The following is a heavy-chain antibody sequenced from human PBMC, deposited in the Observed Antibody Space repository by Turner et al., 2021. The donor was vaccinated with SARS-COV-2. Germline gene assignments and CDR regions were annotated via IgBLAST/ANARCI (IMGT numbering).Heavy chain of an antibody. CDR3: ARSLRARVDFDY. D-gene: IGHD5-18*01. CDR1: GFTFSTYA. Sequence: QAQLVASGGGVVQAGRSLILSGAASGFTFSTYALHWVRPGPGSGRGWVALIAYDGNYKDDADSVKGRLTISRDNSKNSLYLQMNSLRAEDAAVYYCARSLRARVDFDYWGQGTLVAVSS. CDR2: IAYDGNYK. J-gene: IGHJ4*02. V-gene: IGHV3-30*04.